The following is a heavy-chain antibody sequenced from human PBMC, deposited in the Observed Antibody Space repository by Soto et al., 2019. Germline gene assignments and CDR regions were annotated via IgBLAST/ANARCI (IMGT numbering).Heavy chain of an antibody. CDR1: GGSFSGFY. J-gene: IGHJ4*02. CDR3: AREDHVPAAGMFDY. CDR2: INHSGST. Sequence: SETLSLTCAVYGGSFSGFYWSWIRLPPGKGLEWIGEINHSGSTNYNPSLKSRVTISVDTSKNQISLKVRSMTVADTALYYCAREDHVPAAGMFDYWGQGTQVTVSS. V-gene: IGHV4-34*01. D-gene: IGHD6-13*01.